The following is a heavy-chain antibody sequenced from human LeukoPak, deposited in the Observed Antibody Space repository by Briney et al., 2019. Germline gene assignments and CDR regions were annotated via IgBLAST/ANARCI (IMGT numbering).Heavy chain of an antibody. Sequence: RGSLRLSCAASGFTFSSYAISWVRQAPGKGLEWVSAISGSGGSTYYADSVKGRFTISRDNSKNTLYLQMNSLRAEDTAVYYCAKGGRNYYDSSGYQGYWGQGTLVTVSS. V-gene: IGHV3-23*01. J-gene: IGHJ4*02. CDR1: GFTFSSYA. CDR2: ISGSGGST. D-gene: IGHD3-22*01. CDR3: AKGGRNYYDSSGYQGY.